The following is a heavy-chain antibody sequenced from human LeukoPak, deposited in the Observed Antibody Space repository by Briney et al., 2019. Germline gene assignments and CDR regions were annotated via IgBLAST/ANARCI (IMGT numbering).Heavy chain of an antibody. CDR3: ARGPIVVVPAAKYYFDY. Sequence: ASVKVSCKASGGTFSSYAISWVRQAPGQGLEWMGGIIPTFGTANYAQKFQGRVTITTDESTSTAYMELSSLRSEDTAVYYCARGPIVVVPAAKYYFDYWGQGTLVTVSS. CDR2: IIPTFGTA. D-gene: IGHD2-2*01. J-gene: IGHJ4*02. V-gene: IGHV1-69*05. CDR1: GGTFSSYA.